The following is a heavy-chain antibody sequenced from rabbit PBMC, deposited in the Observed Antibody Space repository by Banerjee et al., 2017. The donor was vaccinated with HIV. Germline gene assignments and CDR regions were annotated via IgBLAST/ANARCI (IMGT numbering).Heavy chain of an antibody. J-gene: IGHJ4*01. CDR2: ISAGSSGST. CDR1: GFSFSSTYW. CDR3: ARDWTLYDDYGDGYFNL. D-gene: IGHD2-1*01. Sequence: QEQLEESGGDLVKPEGSLTLTCTASGFSFSSTYWICWVRQAPGKGLEWIACISAGSSGSTYYASWAKGRFTVSKTSSTTVTLQMTSLTAADTATYFCARDWTLYDDYGDGYFNLWSQGTLVTVS. V-gene: IGHV1S45*01.